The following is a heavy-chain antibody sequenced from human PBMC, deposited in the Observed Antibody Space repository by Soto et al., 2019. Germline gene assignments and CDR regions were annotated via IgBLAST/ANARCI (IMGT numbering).Heavy chain of an antibody. D-gene: IGHD3-16*01. CDR2: ISSKSKTI. CDR3: AREDRLGARRFDY. J-gene: IGHJ4*02. V-gene: IGHV3-48*01. Sequence: EVQLVESGGALVQPGGSLRLSCAASGFTFSSYSMNWVRQAPGKGLEWLSYISSKSKTIFYADSVKGRFTISRDNAKNSLFPQMNGLRAEDTAVYYCAREDRLGARRFDYLGQGTLVTVSS. CDR1: GFTFSSYS.